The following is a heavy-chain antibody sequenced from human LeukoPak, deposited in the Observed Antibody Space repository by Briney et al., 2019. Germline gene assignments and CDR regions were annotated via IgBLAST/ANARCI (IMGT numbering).Heavy chain of an antibody. CDR2: INPNSGGT. CDR3: GRGTIAVVAAGLRTDQ. D-gene: IGHD2-15*01. J-gene: IGHJ4*02. Sequence: GASVKVSCKASGYTFTGYYMHWVRQAPGQGLEWMGWINPNSGGTNYAQKLQGRVTMTRDTSISTAYMELSSLTFDDTAVYYCGRGTIAVVAAGLRTDQWGQGTLVIVSS. CDR1: GYTFTGYY. V-gene: IGHV1-2*02.